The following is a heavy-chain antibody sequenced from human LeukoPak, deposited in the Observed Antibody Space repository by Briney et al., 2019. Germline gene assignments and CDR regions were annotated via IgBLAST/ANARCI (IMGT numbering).Heavy chain of an antibody. J-gene: IGHJ6*02. V-gene: IGHV3-30-3*01. Sequence: GRSLRLSCAASGFTFSSYAMHWVRQAPGKGLEWVAVISYDGSNKYYADSVKGRFTISRDNSKNTLYLQMNSLRAEDTAVYYCARDQNGFFGVVTSYYYYGMDVWGQETTVTVSS. CDR2: ISYDGSNK. D-gene: IGHD3-3*01. CDR3: ARDQNGFFGVVTSYYYYGMDV. CDR1: GFTFSSYA.